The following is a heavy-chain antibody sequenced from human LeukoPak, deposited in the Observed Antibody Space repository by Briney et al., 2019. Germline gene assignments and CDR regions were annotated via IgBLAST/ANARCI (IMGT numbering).Heavy chain of an antibody. D-gene: IGHD4-17*01. CDR2: ISYDGSNK. V-gene: IGHV3-30*03. Sequence: PGGSLRLSCAASGFTFSSYGMHWVRQAPGKGLEWVAVISYDGSNKYYADSVKGRFTISRDNSKNTLYLQMNSLRAEDTAVYYCAREAFSEGDGDYVGYWGQGTLVTVSS. J-gene: IGHJ4*02. CDR3: AREAFSEGDGDYVGY. CDR1: GFTFSSYG.